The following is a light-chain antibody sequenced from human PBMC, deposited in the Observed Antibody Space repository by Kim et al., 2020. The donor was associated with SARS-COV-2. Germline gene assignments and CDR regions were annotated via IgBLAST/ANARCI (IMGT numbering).Light chain of an antibody. Sequence: GESGTVQWRASRNIDTYLAWYQPRPGQAPRRLVCDACCRDTGVPDRFRGSGSGRDFTLAISSLEPEDFSTCYCQQRNSWPPAVTFVGGTKVEIK. V-gene: IGKV3-11*02. J-gene: IGKJ4*01. CDR2: DAC. CDR1: RNIDTY. CDR3: QQRNSWPPAVT.